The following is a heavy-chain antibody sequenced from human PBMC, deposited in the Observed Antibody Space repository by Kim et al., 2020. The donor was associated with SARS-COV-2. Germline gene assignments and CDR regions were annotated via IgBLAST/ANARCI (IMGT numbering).Heavy chain of an antibody. D-gene: IGHD3-9*01. CDR2: ISGSGGST. J-gene: IGHJ5*02. CDR1: GFTFSSYA. Sequence: GGSLRLSCAASGFTFSSYAMSWVRQAPGKGLEWVSAISGSGGSTYYADSVKGRFTISRDNSKNTLYLQMNSLRAEDTAVYYCAKDSRLRYFDWPPNWFDPWGQGTLVTVSS. V-gene: IGHV3-23*01. CDR3: AKDSRLRYFDWPPNWFDP.